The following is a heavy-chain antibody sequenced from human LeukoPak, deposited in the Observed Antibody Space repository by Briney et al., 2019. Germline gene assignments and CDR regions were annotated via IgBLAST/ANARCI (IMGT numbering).Heavy chain of an antibody. J-gene: IGHJ4*02. Sequence: WGSLRLSCAASGFTFRNYGMHWVRQAPGKGLEWVALLWYDGTNRYYADSVKGRFTISRDNSKNALYLQMNRLRAEDTAVYYCARDWGSYVSGCVYWGQGTLVTVSS. CDR2: LWYDGTNR. CDR1: GFTFRNYG. CDR3: ARDWGSYVSGCVY. V-gene: IGHV3-33*01. D-gene: IGHD6-19*01.